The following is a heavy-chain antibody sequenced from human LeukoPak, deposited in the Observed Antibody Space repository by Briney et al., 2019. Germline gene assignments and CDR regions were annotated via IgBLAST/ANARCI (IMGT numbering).Heavy chain of an antibody. D-gene: IGHD6-6*01. CDR1: GDSVSSNSAA. CDR2: TYYRSKWYN. V-gene: IGHV6-1*01. Sequence: SQTLSLTCAISGDSVSSNSAAWNWIRQSPSRGLEWLGRTYYRSKWYNDYAVSVKSRITINPDTSKNQFSLQLSSVTPEDTAVYYCAREGLEYSSSEGGYYGMDVWGQGTTVTVSS. J-gene: IGHJ6*02. CDR3: AREGLEYSSSEGGYYGMDV.